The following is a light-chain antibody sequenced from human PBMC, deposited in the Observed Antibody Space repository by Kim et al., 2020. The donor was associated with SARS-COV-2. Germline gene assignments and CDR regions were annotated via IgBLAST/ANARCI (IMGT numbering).Light chain of an antibody. CDR2: ANT. J-gene: IGLJ1*01. CDR3: QSHDSSLRGYV. Sequence: QSALTQPPSVSGAPGQRVTISCTGNSSNLGAGYAVHWYQLLPGAVPNLLIYANTNRPSGVPDRFSGSKSGNSASLVITGLQPEDEADYYCQSHDSSLRGYVFGAGTKVIVL. CDR1: SSNLGAGYA. V-gene: IGLV1-40*01.